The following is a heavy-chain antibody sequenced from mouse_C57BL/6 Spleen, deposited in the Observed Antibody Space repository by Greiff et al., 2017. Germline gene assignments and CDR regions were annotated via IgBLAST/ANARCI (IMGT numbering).Heavy chain of an antibody. Sequence: VQLQQSGPELVRPGVSVKISCKGSGYTFTDYAMHWVKQSHAKSLEWIGVISTYYGDASYNQKFKDKATMTADKSSSTAYMELARLTSEDSAVYYCAQPESDYYGSSWGAYWGQGTPLTVSS. CDR3: AQPESDYYGSSWGAY. CDR2: ISTYYGDA. V-gene: IGHV1-67*01. CDR1: GYTFTDYA. J-gene: IGHJ2*01. D-gene: IGHD1-1*01.